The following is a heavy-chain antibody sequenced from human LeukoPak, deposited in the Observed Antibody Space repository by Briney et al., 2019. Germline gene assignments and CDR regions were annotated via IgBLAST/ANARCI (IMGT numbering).Heavy chain of an antibody. CDR3: ARGSSGYYWP. D-gene: IGHD3-22*01. J-gene: IGHJ5*02. CDR2: INHSGST. CDR1: GGSFSAYY. Sequence: SETLSLTCAVYGGSFSAYYWSWIRQPPGKGLEWIGVINHSGSTNYNPSLKSRVTISVDTSKNQFSLKLSSATAADTAVYYCARGSSGYYWPWGQGTLVTVSS. V-gene: IGHV4-34*01.